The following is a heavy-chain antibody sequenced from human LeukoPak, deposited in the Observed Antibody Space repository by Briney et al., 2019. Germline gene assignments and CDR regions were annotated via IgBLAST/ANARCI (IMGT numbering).Heavy chain of an antibody. D-gene: IGHD3-9*01. J-gene: IGHJ4*02. CDR1: GGSISSGDNY. CDR2: IYYSGST. CDR3: ARLENFDWLFDY. Sequence: SETLSLTCTVSGGSISSGDNYWSGIRRPPGKGLEWIGYIYYSGSTYYNPSLKSRVTISVDTSKNQFSLKLSSVTAADTAVYYCARLENFDWLFDYWGQGTQVTVSS. V-gene: IGHV4-30-4*01.